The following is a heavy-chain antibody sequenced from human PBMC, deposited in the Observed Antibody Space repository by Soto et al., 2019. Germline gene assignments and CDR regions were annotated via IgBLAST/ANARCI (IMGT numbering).Heavy chain of an antibody. Sequence: PSETLSLTCTVSGGSISSVGYYWSWIRQHPGKGLEWIGYIYYSGSTYYNPSLKSRVIISLDTSKNQFSLKLSSVTAADTAIYYFSRVFSGGGNYYYYGMDVWGQGTTVTVAS. J-gene: IGHJ6*02. D-gene: IGHD6-19*01. CDR1: GGSISSVGYY. V-gene: IGHV4-31*03. CDR2: IYYSGST. CDR3: SRVFSGGGNYYYYGMDV.